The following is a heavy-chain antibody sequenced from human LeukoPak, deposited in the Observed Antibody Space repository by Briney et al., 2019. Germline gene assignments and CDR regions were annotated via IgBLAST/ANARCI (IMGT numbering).Heavy chain of an antibody. V-gene: IGHV1-18*01. Sequence: ASVKVSCKASGYTFNTYGISWVRQAPGQGLEWMGWIGAYNGDTNYAQRFQGRVTMTIDTSTSTAYMELWSLRSDDTAVYYCARARDGYSYWGQGTLVTVSS. CDR1: GYTFNTYG. D-gene: IGHD5-24*01. CDR3: ARARDGYSY. CDR2: IGAYNGDT. J-gene: IGHJ4*02.